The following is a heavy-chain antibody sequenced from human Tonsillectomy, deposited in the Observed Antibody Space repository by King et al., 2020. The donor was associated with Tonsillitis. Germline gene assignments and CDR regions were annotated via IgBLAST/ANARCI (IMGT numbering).Heavy chain of an antibody. CDR1: GFTSSYW. D-gene: IGHD1-26*01. J-gene: IGHJ4*02. V-gene: IGHV3-7*01. Sequence: DVQLVESGGGLVQPGGSLRLSCAASGFTSSYWMSWVRQAPGKGLEWVANINEDGSGEYYVASVKGRFTISRDNAKNSLYLLINTLRAEDTAVYFCARASGRYAEGGYWGQGTLVTVSP. CDR3: ARASGRYAEGGY. CDR2: INEDGSGE.